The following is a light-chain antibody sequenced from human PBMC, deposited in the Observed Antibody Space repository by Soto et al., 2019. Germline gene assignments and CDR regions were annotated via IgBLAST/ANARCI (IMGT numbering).Light chain of an antibody. Sequence: EIVLTQSPGTLSLSPGERATLSCRASQSVSSSYLAWYQQKPGQAPRLLIYGASSRATGIPDRFSGSGSGTDFTLTISRLEPEDFAVYYCQQYGSSPALTFGGVTKVEIK. CDR3: QQYGSSPALT. J-gene: IGKJ4*01. V-gene: IGKV3-20*01. CDR1: QSVSSSY. CDR2: GAS.